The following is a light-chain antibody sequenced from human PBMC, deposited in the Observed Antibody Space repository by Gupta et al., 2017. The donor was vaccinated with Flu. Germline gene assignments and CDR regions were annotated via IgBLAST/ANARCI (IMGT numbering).Light chain of an antibody. CDR3: QQRYNTLPYS. CDR2: AAS. CDR1: QSISSY. J-gene: IGKJ2*03. Sequence: LPMNQSPSSLSASVGDRVHITCRASQSISSYLNWYQQKPGKAPKMLMYAASSLQSRVPSRLSSSGSGTDFTLTISSLQPEDVATYYCQQRYNTLPYSFGQGTKLEIK. V-gene: IGKV1-39*01.